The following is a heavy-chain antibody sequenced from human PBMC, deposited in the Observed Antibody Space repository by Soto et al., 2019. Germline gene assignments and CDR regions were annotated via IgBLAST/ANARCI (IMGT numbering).Heavy chain of an antibody. V-gene: IGHV3-23*01. D-gene: IGHD3-9*01. CDR2: ISGGGGSK. J-gene: IGHJ4*02. CDR3: AKDNSWVIITLDY. Sequence: GGSLRLSCAASGFTFSNYAMNWVRQAPGKGLEWVSGISGGGGSKYYADSVKGRFTISRDSSKNTLYLQMNSLRAEDTAVYYCAKDNSWVIITLDYWGQGTLVTVSS. CDR1: GFTFSNYA.